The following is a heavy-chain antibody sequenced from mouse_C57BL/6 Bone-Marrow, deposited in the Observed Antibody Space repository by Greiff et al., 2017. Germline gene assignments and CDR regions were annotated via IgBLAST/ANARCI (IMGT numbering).Heavy chain of an antibody. J-gene: IGHJ2*01. CDR1: GYTFTSYW. V-gene: IGHV1-69*01. CDR3: ARRDWTFDY. D-gene: IGHD3-3*01. CDR2: IDPSDSYT. Sequence: QVQLQQPGAELVMPGASVKLSCKASGYTFTSYWMHWVKQRPGQGLEWIGEIDPSDSYTNYNQKFKGKSTLTVDKSSSTAYMQLSSLTSEDSAVYYCARRDWTFDYWGQGTTLTVSS.